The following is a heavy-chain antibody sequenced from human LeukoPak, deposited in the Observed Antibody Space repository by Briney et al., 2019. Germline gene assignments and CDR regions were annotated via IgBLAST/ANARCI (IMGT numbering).Heavy chain of an antibody. CDR1: GGSISSYY. CDR2: IYYSGST. V-gene: IGHV4-59*01. J-gene: IGHJ3*02. D-gene: IGHD1-7*01. Sequence: SETLSLTCTVSGGSISSYYWSWIRQPPGKGLEWIGYIYYSGSTNCNPSLKSRVTISVDTSKNQFSLKLSSVTAADTAVYYCARDTPNWNYGAFDIWGQGTMVTVSS. CDR3: ARDTPNWNYGAFDI.